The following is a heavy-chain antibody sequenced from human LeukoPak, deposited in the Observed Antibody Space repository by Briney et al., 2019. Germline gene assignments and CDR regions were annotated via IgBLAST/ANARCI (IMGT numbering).Heavy chain of an antibody. Sequence: GRSLRLSCAASGFTFSSYAMHWVRQAPGKGLEWVAVISYDGSNKYYADSVKGRFTISRDNSKNTLYLQMNSLRAEDTAAYYCARALVYYDFWSSYYIHWGQGTLVTVSS. V-gene: IGHV3-30-3*01. CDR1: GFTFSSYA. CDR3: ARALVYYDFWSSYYIH. D-gene: IGHD3-3*01. CDR2: ISYDGSNK. J-gene: IGHJ4*02.